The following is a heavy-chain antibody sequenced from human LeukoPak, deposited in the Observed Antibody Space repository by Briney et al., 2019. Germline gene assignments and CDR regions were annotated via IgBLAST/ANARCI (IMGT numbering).Heavy chain of an antibody. J-gene: IGHJ4*02. V-gene: IGHV3-23*01. CDR2: IVVTGGVT. Sequence: GGSLRLSCAASGFTFRNFAMSWVRQAPGKGLEWVSTIVVTGGVTYYADSVTGRFTISRDNSKNILYLHLNSLRVEDTAVYYRAKDDGGEYHLFDSWGQGTLVTVSS. CDR3: AKDDGGEYHLFDS. CDR1: GFTFRNFA. D-gene: IGHD3-10*01.